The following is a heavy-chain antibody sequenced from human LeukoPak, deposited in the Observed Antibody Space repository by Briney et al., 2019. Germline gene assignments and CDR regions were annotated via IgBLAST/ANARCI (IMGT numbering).Heavy chain of an antibody. CDR3: ARHVGIAAAGGWFDP. J-gene: IGHJ5*02. CDR1: GYSFTSYW. CDR2: IYPGDSDT. D-gene: IGHD6-13*01. V-gene: IGHV5-51*01. Sequence: GESLKISCKGSGYSFTSYWIGWVRQMPGKGLEWMGFIYPGDSDTRYSPSFQGQVTISDDKSISTAYLQWSSLKASDTAMYYCARHVGIAAAGGWFDPWGQGTLVTVSS.